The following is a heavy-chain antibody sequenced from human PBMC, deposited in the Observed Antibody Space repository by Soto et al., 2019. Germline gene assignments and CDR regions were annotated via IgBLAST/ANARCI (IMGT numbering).Heavy chain of an antibody. CDR3: AKDEVLVEVVARDYYGMDV. V-gene: IGHV3-30*18. J-gene: IGHJ6*02. CDR2: ISYDGRKK. D-gene: IGHD2-15*01. Sequence: QVQLVESGGGVVQPGRSLRLSCAASGFTFSSFGMHWVRQAPGKGLEWVAVISYDGRKKYYADSMKGRFTISRDNSKNTLYLQMNNLRAEDTAMYYCAKDEVLVEVVARDYYGMDVWGQGTTVTVSS. CDR1: GFTFSSFG.